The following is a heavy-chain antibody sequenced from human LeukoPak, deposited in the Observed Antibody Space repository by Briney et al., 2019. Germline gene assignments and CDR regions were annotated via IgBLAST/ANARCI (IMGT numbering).Heavy chain of an antibody. CDR3: VRDFQYAFDI. CDR1: GFTFSSFS. CDR2: INNGGTTI. Sequence: GGSLRLSCAASGFTFSSFSMNWVRQAPGKGPEWFSYINNGGTTISYADSVKGRFTISRDNAENSLYLQMNSLRADDTAVYYCVRDFQYAFDIWGQGTVVTVSS. V-gene: IGHV3-48*01. J-gene: IGHJ3*02.